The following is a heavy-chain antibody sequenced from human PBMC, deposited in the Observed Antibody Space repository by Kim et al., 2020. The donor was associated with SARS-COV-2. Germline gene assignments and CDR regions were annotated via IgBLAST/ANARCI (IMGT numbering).Heavy chain of an antibody. V-gene: IGHV3-30*04. CDR3: ARPYSGSYYSHFDY. D-gene: IGHD1-26*01. CDR2: ISYDGSNK. Sequence: GGSLRLSCAASGFTFSSYAMHWVRQAPGKGLEWVAVISYDGSNKYYADSVKGRFTISRDNSKNTLYLQMNSLRAEDTAVYYCARPYSGSYYSHFDYWGQGTLVTVSS. CDR1: GFTFSSYA. J-gene: IGHJ4*02.